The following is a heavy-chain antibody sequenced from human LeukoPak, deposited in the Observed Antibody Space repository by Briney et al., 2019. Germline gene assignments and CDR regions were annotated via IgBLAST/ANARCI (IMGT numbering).Heavy chain of an antibody. D-gene: IGHD3-22*01. Sequence: GGSLRLSCAASGFTFSGSLIHWVRQASGKGLEWVGQIRSKANSHATSYAASVKGRFTISRDDSKNTAYLQMNSLKTEDTAIYYCTSRGNYDSSYYMDVWGKGTTVTVSS. CDR2: IRSKANSHAT. CDR3: TSRGNYDSSYYMDV. J-gene: IGHJ6*03. CDR1: GFTFSGSL. V-gene: IGHV3-73*01.